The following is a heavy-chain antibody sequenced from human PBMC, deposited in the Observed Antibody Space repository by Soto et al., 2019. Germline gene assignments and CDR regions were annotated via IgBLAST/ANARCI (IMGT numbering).Heavy chain of an antibody. CDR3: ARHVPAAGYYYGMDI. J-gene: IGHJ6*02. V-gene: IGHV1-69*12. D-gene: IGHD2-2*01. CDR2: IIPIFGTA. Sequence: QVQLVQSGAEVKKPGSSVMVSCKASGGTFSSYAISWVRQAPGQGLEWMGGIIPIFGTANYAQKFQGRVTITADESTSAAYRELSSLISEDTAVYYCARHVPAAGYYYGMDIWGQGTTVTFS. CDR1: GGTFSSYA.